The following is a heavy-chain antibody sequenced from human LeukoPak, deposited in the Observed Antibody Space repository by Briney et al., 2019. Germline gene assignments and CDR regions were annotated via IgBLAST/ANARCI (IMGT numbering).Heavy chain of an antibody. Sequence: KPSETLCLTCTVSGGSISNFYWSWIRQPPGKGLEWIGYIYYSGSTSYNPSLKSRVTISLDTSKNQFSLKLSSVTAADAAVYYCAREGGFYRPLDYSGQGTLVTVSS. D-gene: IGHD6-25*01. CDR2: IYYSGST. V-gene: IGHV4-59*01. CDR1: GGSISNFY. CDR3: AREGGFYRPLDY. J-gene: IGHJ4*02.